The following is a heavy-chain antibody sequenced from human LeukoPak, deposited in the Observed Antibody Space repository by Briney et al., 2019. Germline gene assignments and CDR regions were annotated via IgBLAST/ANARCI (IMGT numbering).Heavy chain of an antibody. V-gene: IGHV3-74*01. CDR1: GFTFSTYW. CDR3: VRDYNGYSRGTFFDS. J-gene: IGHJ4*02. D-gene: IGHD1-26*01. CDR2: INSDGSST. Sequence: PGGSLRLSCAASGFTFSTYWMHWVRQAPGKGLMWVSRINSDGSSTSYADSVKGRFTISRDNTKYTLYLQMNSLRVEDTAVYYCVRDYNGYSRGTFFDSWGQGTLVAVSS.